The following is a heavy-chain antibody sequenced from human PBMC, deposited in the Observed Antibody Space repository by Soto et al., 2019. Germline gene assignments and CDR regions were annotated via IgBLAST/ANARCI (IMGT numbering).Heavy chain of an antibody. V-gene: IGHV3-9*01. J-gene: IGHJ4*02. CDR3: ATSQDRGGRTTFIY. CDR2: INWKSDI. CDR1: GFTFDDNA. D-gene: IGHD3-16*01. Sequence: PGGSLRLSCAVSGFTFDDNAMHWVRQAPEQGLEWVSGINWKSDIGYADSVKGRFTISRDKPENSLYLQMNSLRAEDTGLYFLATSQDRGGRTTFIYWGQGTLVTVSS.